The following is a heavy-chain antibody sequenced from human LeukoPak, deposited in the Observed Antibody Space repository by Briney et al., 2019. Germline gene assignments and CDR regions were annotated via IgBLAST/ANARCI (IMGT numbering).Heavy chain of an antibody. J-gene: IGHJ4*02. D-gene: IGHD6-19*01. CDR1: GFTFSSYG. V-gene: IGHV3-33*01. CDR2: IWYDGSNK. Sequence: GGSLRLSCAASGFTFSSYGMHWVRQAPGKGLEWVAVIWYDGSNKYYADSVKGRFTISRDNSKNTLYLQMNSLRAEDTAVYYCARDEVAAHSFDCWGQGTLDTVSS. CDR3: ARDEVAAHSFDC.